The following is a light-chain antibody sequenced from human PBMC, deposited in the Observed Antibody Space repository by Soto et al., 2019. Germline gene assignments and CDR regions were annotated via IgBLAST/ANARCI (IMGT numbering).Light chain of an antibody. CDR2: DDT. CDR3: YSTDSSSNHRGV. V-gene: IGLV3-10*01. CDR1: ALPKNY. Sequence: SYELRQPPSVSVSPGQTARITCSGEALPKNYAFWYQQKSGQAPVLVIFDDTTRPSGIPERFSGSSSGTLATLTISGAQVEDEADYYCYSTDSSSNHRGVFGGGTKLTVL. J-gene: IGLJ3*02.